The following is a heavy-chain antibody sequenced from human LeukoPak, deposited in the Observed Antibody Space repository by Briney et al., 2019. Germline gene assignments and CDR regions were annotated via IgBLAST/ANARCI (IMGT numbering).Heavy chain of an antibody. J-gene: IGHJ4*02. CDR2: IYYSGST. D-gene: IGHD6-19*01. CDR3: ARSKQWLVRHFDY. V-gene: IGHV4-59*01. Sequence: SETLSLTCTVAGGSISSYYWSWIRQPPGKGLEWIGYIYYSGSTNYNPSLKSRVTISVDTSKNQFSLKLSSVTAADTAVYYCARSKQWLVRHFDYWGQGTLVTVSS. CDR1: GGSISSYY.